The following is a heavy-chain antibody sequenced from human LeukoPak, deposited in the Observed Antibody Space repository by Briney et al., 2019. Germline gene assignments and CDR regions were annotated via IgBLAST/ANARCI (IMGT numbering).Heavy chain of an antibody. Sequence: AGGSLRLSCAASGFTFSSYGMSWVRQAPGKGLEWVSAISGSGGSTYYADSVKGRFTISRDNSKNTLYLQMNSLRAEDTAVYYCAKDIAGYYGSGSYLDYWGQGTLVTVSS. CDR2: ISGSGGST. CDR3: AKDIAGYYGSGSYLDY. CDR1: GFTFSSYG. V-gene: IGHV3-23*01. J-gene: IGHJ4*02. D-gene: IGHD3-10*01.